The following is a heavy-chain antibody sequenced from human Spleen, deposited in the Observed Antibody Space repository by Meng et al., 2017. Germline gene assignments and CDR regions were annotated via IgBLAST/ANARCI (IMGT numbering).Heavy chain of an antibody. Sequence: GGSLRLSCAASGFIFSSYSMSWVRQSPGKGLEWVANMSQDGSTTYYLDSVKGRFTISRDNAKNSLFLQMNSVSAEDTAMYYCTRDFARNTIDYWGQGTLVTVSS. D-gene: IGHD1-1*01. CDR3: TRDFARNTIDY. V-gene: IGHV3-7*01. J-gene: IGHJ4*02. CDR1: GFIFSSYS. CDR2: MSQDGSTT.